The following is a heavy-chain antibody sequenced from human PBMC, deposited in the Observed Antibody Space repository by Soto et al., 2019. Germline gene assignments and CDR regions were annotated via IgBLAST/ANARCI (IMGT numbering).Heavy chain of an antibody. CDR2: IDPSDSYT. Sequence: EVQLVQSGAEVKKPGESLRISCQGSGYNFSAYWIHWVRQVPGKGLESMGRIDPSDSYTYYSPSFQGHVTFSADKSMRTAYLQWASLQASDTAIYYCSRMPLAARVPADNWGQGTGLTVSS. CDR1: GYNFSAYW. D-gene: IGHD2-2*01. V-gene: IGHV5-10-1*03. CDR3: SRMPLAARVPADN. J-gene: IGHJ4*02.